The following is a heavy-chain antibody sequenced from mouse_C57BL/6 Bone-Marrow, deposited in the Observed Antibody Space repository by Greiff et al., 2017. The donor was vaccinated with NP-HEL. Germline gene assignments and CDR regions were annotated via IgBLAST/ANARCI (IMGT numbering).Heavy chain of an antibody. CDR3: ASAYYSNPFAY. Sequence: EVQLQQSGPVLVKPGASVKMSCKASGYTFTDYYMNWVKQSHGKSLEWIGVINPYNGGTSYNQKFKGKATLTVDKSSSTAYMELNSLTSEDSAVYYCASAYYSNPFAYWGQGTLVTDSA. D-gene: IGHD2-5*01. J-gene: IGHJ3*01. CDR2: INPYNGGT. CDR1: GYTFTDYY. V-gene: IGHV1-19*01.